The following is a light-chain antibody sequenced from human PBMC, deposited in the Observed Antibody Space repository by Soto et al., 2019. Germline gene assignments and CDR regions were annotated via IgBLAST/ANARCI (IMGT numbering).Light chain of an antibody. CDR1: GSNVGSYNL. CDR3: CSYAGSPTYVV. V-gene: IGLV2-23*01. Sequence: QSALTQPASVSGSPGQSITISCTGTGSNVGSYNLVSWYQQHPDKAPKLIIYEDNKRPSGVSNRFSGSKSGNTASLTISGLQPEDEADFYCCSYAGSPTYVVFGGGTELTVL. J-gene: IGLJ2*01. CDR2: EDN.